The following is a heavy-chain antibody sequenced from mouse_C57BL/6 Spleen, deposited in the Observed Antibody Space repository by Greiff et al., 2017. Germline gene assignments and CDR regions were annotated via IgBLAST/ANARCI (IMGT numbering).Heavy chain of an antibody. D-gene: IGHD1-1*01. CDR3: ARTHYGSGLDFDY. CDR1: GFTFSDYG. V-gene: IGHV5-17*01. Sequence: EVMLVESGGGLVKPGGSLKLSCAASGFTFSDYGMHWVRQAPEKGLEWVAYISSGSSTIYYADTVKGRFTIARDNAKNTLFLQMTRLRSEDTAMYYCARTHYGSGLDFDYWGQGTTLTVSS. J-gene: IGHJ2*01. CDR2: ISSGSSTI.